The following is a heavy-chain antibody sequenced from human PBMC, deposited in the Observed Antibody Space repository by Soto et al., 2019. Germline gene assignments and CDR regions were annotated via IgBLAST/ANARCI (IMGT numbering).Heavy chain of an antibody. CDR2: ISGSGGST. CDR3: AKHGGAHGASNAFDI. V-gene: IGHV3-23*01. D-gene: IGHD2-15*01. J-gene: IGHJ3*02. Sequence: GGSLRLSCAASGFTFSSYAMSWVRQAPGKGLEWVSAISGSGGSTYYADSVKGRFTISRDNSKNKLYLQMNSLRAEDTAVYYCAKHGGAHGASNAFDIWGQGTMVTVSS. CDR1: GFTFSSYA.